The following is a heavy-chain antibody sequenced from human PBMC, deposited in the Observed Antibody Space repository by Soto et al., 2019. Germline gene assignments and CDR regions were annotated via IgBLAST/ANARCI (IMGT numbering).Heavy chain of an antibody. Sequence: GGSLRLSCAASGFTFSSYWMSWVRQAPGKGLEWVANIKQDGSEKYYVDSVKGRFTISRDNAKNSLYLQMNSLRAEDTAVYYCARDQGWLQPYYFHYWGQGTMVTVYS. D-gene: IGHD5-12*01. CDR1: GFTFSSYW. V-gene: IGHV3-7*03. J-gene: IGHJ4*02. CDR3: ARDQGWLQPYYFHY. CDR2: IKQDGSEK.